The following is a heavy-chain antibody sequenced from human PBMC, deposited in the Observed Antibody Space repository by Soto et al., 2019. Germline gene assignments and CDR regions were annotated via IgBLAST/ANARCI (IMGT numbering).Heavy chain of an antibody. CDR3: ARGSPRSLLSWYLWDYFDY. CDR1: GFTFSSYW. V-gene: IGHV3-74*01. J-gene: IGHJ4*02. D-gene: IGHD6-13*01. Sequence: EVQLVESGGGLVQPGGSLRLSCAASGFTFSSYWMHWVRQAPGKGLVWVSRINSDGSSTSYADSVKGRFTISRDNAKNTLYRQMNSLRAEDTAVYYCARGSPRSLLSWYLWDYFDYWGQGTLVIVSS. CDR2: INSDGSST.